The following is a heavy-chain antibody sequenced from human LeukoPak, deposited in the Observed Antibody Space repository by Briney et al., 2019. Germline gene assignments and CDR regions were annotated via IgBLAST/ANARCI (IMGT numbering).Heavy chain of an antibody. CDR2: ISGNSRYI. J-gene: IGHJ4*02. CDR3: ARNYIVVAPAAPDY. Sequence: GGSLRLSCAASGFTFSSYSMNWVRQAPGKGLEWVSSISGNSRYIYYADSVKGRFTISRDNARNSLYLQMNSLRPEDTAVYYCARNYIVVAPAAPDYWGQGTLVTASS. V-gene: IGHV3-21*01. CDR1: GFTFSSYS. D-gene: IGHD2-2*01.